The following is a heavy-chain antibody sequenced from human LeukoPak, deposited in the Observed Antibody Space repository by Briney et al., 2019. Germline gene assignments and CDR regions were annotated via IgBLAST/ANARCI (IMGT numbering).Heavy chain of an antibody. CDR2: ISSSSSYI. CDR1: GFTFSSYS. Sequence: GGSLRLSCAASGFTFSSYSMNWVRQAPGKGLEWVSSISSSSSYIYYADSVKGRFTISRDNAKNSLYLQMNSLRAEDTAVYYCARAPTGYFDWLFDFDYWGQGTLVTVSS. D-gene: IGHD3-9*01. V-gene: IGHV3-21*01. CDR3: ARAPTGYFDWLFDFDY. J-gene: IGHJ4*02.